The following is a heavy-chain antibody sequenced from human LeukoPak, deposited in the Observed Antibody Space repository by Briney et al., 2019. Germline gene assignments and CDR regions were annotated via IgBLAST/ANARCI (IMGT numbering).Heavy chain of an antibody. CDR1: GFTFSSYW. Sequence: TGGSLRLSCAASGFTFSSYWMHWVRQAPGKGLVWVSRINSDGSSTSYADSVKGRFTISRDNAKNTLYLQMNSLRAEDTAVYYCARDLLRYFDWYHPPNAFDIWGQGTMVTVSS. V-gene: IGHV3-74*01. CDR3: ARDLLRYFDWYHPPNAFDI. D-gene: IGHD3-9*01. J-gene: IGHJ3*02. CDR2: INSDGSST.